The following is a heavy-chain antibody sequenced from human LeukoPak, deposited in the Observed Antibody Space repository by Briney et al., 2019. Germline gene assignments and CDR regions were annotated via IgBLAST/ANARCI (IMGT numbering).Heavy chain of an antibody. CDR2: IWYDGSNK. V-gene: IGHV3-33*01. CDR1: GSTFSSYG. D-gene: IGHD2-2*01. CDR3: ARAKEGYCSSTSCYGLDY. J-gene: IGHJ4*02. Sequence: GRSLRLSCAASGSTFSSYGMHWVRQAPGKGLEWVAVIWYDGSNKYYADSVKGRFTISRDNSKNTLYLQMNSLRAEDTAVYYCARAKEGYCSSTSCYGLDYWGQGTLVTVSS.